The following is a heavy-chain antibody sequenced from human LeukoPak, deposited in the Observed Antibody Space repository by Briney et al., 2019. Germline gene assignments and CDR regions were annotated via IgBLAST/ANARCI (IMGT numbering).Heavy chain of an antibody. Sequence: ASVKVSCKASGYTFTSYGISWVRQAPGQGLEWMGWISAYNGNTNYAQKFQGRVTITRDTSASTAYMELSSLRSEDTAVYYCARVYYDILTGFDYWGQGTLVTVSS. CDR3: ARVYYDILTGFDY. CDR2: ISAYNGNT. J-gene: IGHJ4*02. V-gene: IGHV1-18*01. CDR1: GYTFTSYG. D-gene: IGHD3-9*01.